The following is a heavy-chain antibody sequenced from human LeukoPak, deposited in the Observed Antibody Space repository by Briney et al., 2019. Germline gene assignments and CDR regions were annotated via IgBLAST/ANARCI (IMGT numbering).Heavy chain of an antibody. Sequence: SETLSFTCTVSGGSISSYYWSWIRQPPGKGLEWIGYIYYSGSTNYNPSLKSRVTISVDTSKNQFSLKLSSVTAADTAVYYCARQYCSSTSCPFDYWGQGTLVTVSS. CDR3: ARQYCSSTSCPFDY. CDR1: GGSISSYY. D-gene: IGHD2-2*01. V-gene: IGHV4-59*08. J-gene: IGHJ4*02. CDR2: IYYSGST.